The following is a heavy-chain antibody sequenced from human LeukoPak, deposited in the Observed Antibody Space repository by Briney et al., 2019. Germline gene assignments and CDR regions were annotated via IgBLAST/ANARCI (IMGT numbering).Heavy chain of an antibody. Sequence: GGSLRLSCAASGFTFSSYGMHWVRQAPGKGLEWVAVIWYDGSNKYYADSVKGRFTISRDNSKNTLYLQMNSLRAEDTAVYYCAKGARYCSGGSCYPLGYYFDYWGQGTLVTASS. CDR2: IWYDGSNK. J-gene: IGHJ4*02. D-gene: IGHD2-15*01. CDR3: AKGARYCSGGSCYPLGYYFDY. CDR1: GFTFSSYG. V-gene: IGHV3-33*06.